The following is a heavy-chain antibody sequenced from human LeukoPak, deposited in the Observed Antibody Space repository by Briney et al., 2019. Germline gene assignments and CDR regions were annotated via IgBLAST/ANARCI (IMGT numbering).Heavy chain of an antibody. CDR3: ARTHCGGGSCDTFDP. CDR1: GVSISNYF. Sequence: SETLSLTCTVFGVSISNYFWSWLRQPAGKGLEWIGRFYASGTTYYNPSLRSRGTLSMDTSKNHFSLKLTSVTAADTAVYYCARTHCGGGSCDTFDPWGQGTLVTVSS. V-gene: IGHV4-4*07. CDR2: FYASGTT. J-gene: IGHJ5*02. D-gene: IGHD2-21*01.